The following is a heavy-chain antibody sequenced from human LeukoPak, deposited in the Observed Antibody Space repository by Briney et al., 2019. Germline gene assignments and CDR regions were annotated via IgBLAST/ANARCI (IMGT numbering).Heavy chain of an antibody. Sequence: GGSLRLSCAASGFTFSSYAMSWVRQAPGKGLEWVSGIGGSGDITYYADSVKGRFTISRDNSKNTLYLQMNSLRAEDTAVYYCAKEHCSGGSCYSHYFDYWGQGTLVTASS. J-gene: IGHJ4*02. CDR2: IGGSGDIT. CDR1: GFTFSSYA. D-gene: IGHD2-15*01. CDR3: AKEHCSGGSCYSHYFDY. V-gene: IGHV3-23*01.